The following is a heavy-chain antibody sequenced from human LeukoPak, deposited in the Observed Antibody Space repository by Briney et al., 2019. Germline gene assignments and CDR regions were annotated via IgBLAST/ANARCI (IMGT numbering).Heavy chain of an antibody. D-gene: IGHD1-26*01. CDR3: ARGVSDPQSGSYYVDY. Sequence: PSASVKVYCKASGYTFTSYDINWVRQATGQGLEWMGWMNPNSGNTGYAQKFQGRVTITRSTSISTAYMELSSLRSEDTAVYYCARGVSDPQSGSYYVDYWGQGTLVTVSS. CDR2: MNPNSGNT. CDR1: GYTFTSYD. V-gene: IGHV1-8*03. J-gene: IGHJ4*02.